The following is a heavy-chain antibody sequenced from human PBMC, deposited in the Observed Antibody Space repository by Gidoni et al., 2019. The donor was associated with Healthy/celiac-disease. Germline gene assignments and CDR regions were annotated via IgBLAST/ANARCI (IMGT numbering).Heavy chain of an antibody. CDR3: TAYIVVVVAATDY. Sequence: EVQLVESGGGLVKPGGSLRLSCAASGFTFSNAWMSWVRQAPGKGLEWVGRIKSKTDGGTTDYAAPVKGRFTISRDDSKNTLYLQMNSLKTEDTAVYYCTAYIVVVVAATDYWGQGTLVTVSS. J-gene: IGHJ4*02. D-gene: IGHD2-15*01. V-gene: IGHV3-15*01. CDR2: IKSKTDGGTT. CDR1: GFTFSNAW.